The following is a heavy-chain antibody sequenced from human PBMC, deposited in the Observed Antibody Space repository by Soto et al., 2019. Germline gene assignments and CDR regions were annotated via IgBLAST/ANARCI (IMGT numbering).Heavy chain of an antibody. Sequence: QLQLQESGPGLVKPSETLSLTCTVSGGSISSSSYYWGWIRQPPGKGLEWIGSIYYSGSTYYNPSLKSRVTIPVDTSKNQFSLKLSSVTAADTAVYYCARHPLSSGWSGVYFDYWGQGTLVTVSS. D-gene: IGHD6-19*01. CDR3: ARHPLSSGWSGVYFDY. V-gene: IGHV4-39*01. CDR2: IYYSGST. CDR1: GGSISSSSYY. J-gene: IGHJ4*02.